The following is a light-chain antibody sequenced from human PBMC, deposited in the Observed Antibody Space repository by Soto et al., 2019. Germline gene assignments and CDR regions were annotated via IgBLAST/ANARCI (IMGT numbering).Light chain of an antibody. V-gene: IGKV1-39*01. CDR2: AAS. CDR3: QQSYSTHT. J-gene: IGKJ2*01. CDR1: QSISSY. Sequence: DIQMTQSPSSLSASVGDRVTITCRASQSISSYLNWYQQKPSKAPKLLIYAASSLQSVVPSRFSGSGSGSDFTLTISSLQPEDFATYYCQQSYSTHTFGQGTKLEIK.